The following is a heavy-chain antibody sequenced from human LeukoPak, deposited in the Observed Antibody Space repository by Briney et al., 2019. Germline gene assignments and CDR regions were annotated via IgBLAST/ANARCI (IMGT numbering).Heavy chain of an antibody. D-gene: IGHD3-22*01. V-gene: IGHV3-48*03. CDR3: AKVDSRNYYEILDY. CDR1: GFTFSSYE. J-gene: IGHJ4*02. CDR2: ISSSGSTI. Sequence: QPGGSLRLSCAASGFTFSSYEMNWVRPAARRGLEWVSYISSSGSTIYYADSVKGRFTISRDNSKHTLYLQMNSLRAEDTAVYYCAKVDSRNYYEILDYWGQGTLVTVSS.